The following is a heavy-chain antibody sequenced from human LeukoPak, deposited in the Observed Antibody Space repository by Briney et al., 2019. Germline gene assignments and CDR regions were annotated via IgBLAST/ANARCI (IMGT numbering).Heavy chain of an antibody. CDR1: GFTFNNAW. CDR3: ASVYSYGWFDY. CDR2: IWYDGSNK. D-gene: IGHD5-18*01. Sequence: GGSLRLSCAASGFTFNNAWMSWVRQAPGKGLEWVAVIWYDGSNKYYADSVKGRFTISRDNSKNTLYLQMNSLRAEDTAVYYCASVYSYGWFDYWGQGTLVTVSS. V-gene: IGHV3-33*08. J-gene: IGHJ5*01.